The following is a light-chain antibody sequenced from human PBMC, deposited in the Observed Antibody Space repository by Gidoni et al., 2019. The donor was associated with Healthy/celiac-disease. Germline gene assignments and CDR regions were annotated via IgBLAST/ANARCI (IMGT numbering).Light chain of an antibody. Sequence: EIVLTQSPATLSLSPGDRATLSCRAGQSVSSYLAWYQQKPGQAPRLLIYDASNRATGIPARFSGSGSGTDFTLTISSLEPEDFAVYYCQQRSNWPRYTFGQGTKLEIK. V-gene: IGKV3-11*01. J-gene: IGKJ2*01. CDR2: DAS. CDR1: QSVSSY. CDR3: QQRSNWPRYT.